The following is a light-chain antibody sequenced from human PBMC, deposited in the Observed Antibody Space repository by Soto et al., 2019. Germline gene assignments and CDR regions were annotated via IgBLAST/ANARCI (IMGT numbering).Light chain of an antibody. J-gene: IGKJ1*01. CDR2: AAS. Sequence: DIQMTQSPSSLSSSVGDRVTITCRASQNIKTYLNWYQQKPGNAPNLLIYAASSLQSGVPSRFSGSGSGTDFTLSIRSLQPEEFATYYCQQSYSTPRTFGQGTRVETK. CDR3: QQSYSTPRT. V-gene: IGKV1-39*01. CDR1: QNIKTY.